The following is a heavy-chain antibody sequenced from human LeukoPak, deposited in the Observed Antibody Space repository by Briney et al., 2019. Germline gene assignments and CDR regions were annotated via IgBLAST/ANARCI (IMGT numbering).Heavy chain of an antibody. CDR3: ARGGGYYDSSGYLTFDH. CDR1: GGTFSSYA. Sequence: ASVKVSCKASGGTFSSYAISWVRQAPGQGLEWMGGIIPIFGTANYAQKFQGRVTITADESTSTAYMELSSLRSEDTAVYYCARGGGYYDSSGYLTFDHWGQGTLVTVSS. CDR2: IIPIFGTA. D-gene: IGHD3-22*01. V-gene: IGHV1-69*01. J-gene: IGHJ4*02.